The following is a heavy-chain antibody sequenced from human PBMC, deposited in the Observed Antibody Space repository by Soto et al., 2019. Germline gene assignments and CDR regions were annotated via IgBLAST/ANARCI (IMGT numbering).Heavy chain of an antibody. D-gene: IGHD3-10*01. J-gene: IGHJ4*01. CDR1: GFTFSDYW. CDR3: ASSMGRGGNDY. V-gene: IGHV3-7*05. Sequence: EVQLVESGGGLVQPGGSLRLSCAASGFTFSDYWTSWVRQAPGKGLECVANIKTDGSEKYYVDPVKGRFTISRDNAKNSLYLQMNSLRAEDTAVYYCASSMGRGGNDYWGQGTLVAVSS. CDR2: IKTDGSEK.